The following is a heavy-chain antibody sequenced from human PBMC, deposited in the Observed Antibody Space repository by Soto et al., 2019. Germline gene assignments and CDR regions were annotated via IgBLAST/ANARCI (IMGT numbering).Heavy chain of an antibody. D-gene: IGHD6-19*01. V-gene: IGHV3-74*01. CDR3: ARENRYSSGPFDY. Sequence: GGSLILSCAASGFTFSSYWMHWVRQAPGKGLVWVSRINSDGSSTSYADSVKGRFTISRDNAKNTLYLQMNSLRAEDTAVYYCARENRYSSGPFDYWGQGTLVTVSS. CDR1: GFTFSSYW. J-gene: IGHJ4*02. CDR2: INSDGSST.